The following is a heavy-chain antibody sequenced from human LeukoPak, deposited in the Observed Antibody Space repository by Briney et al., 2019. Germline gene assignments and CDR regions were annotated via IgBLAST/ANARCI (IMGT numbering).Heavy chain of an antibody. Sequence: PSETLSLTCAVYGGSFSGYYWSWIRQPPGKGLEWIGEINHSGSTTYNPSLKSRVIISVDTSKNQFSLKLSPVIAADTAVYYCARVGVDYSGNIIKYYFDSWGQGTLVTVSS. V-gene: IGHV4-34*01. CDR3: ARVGVDYSGNIIKYYFDS. CDR1: GGSFSGYY. D-gene: IGHD4-23*01. CDR2: INHSGST. J-gene: IGHJ4*02.